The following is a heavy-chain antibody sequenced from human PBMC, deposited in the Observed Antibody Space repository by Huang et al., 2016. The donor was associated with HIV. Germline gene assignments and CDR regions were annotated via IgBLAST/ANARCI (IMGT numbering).Heavy chain of an antibody. V-gene: IGHV5-51*01. CDR1: GYRFGSNW. J-gene: IGHJ6*02. D-gene: IGHD3-10*01. CDR2: IYPGDSDT. Sequence: EVQLVQSGAEVKKPGESLKISCKGSGYRFGSNWLGWVRQMPGKGLEWMGIIYPGDSDTRYSPSFQGQVTISADKSINTAYLQWSSLKASDTAMYYCARLIGSPSFYYGLDVWGQGTTVTVSS. CDR3: ARLIGSPSFYYGLDV.